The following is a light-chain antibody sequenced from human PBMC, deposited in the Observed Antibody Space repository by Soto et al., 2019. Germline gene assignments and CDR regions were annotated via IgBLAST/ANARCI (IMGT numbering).Light chain of an antibody. CDR3: QTWDTGIVV. CDR1: SGHGNYV. J-gene: IGLJ2*01. V-gene: IGLV4-69*01. Sequence: QPVLTQSPSASASLGASVKLTCTLSSGHGNYVIAWHQQQPGQGPRYLMKVKSDGSHNKGDGIPDRFSGSSSGAERYLAISSLQSEDEADYYCQTWDTGIVVFGGGTKVTVL. CDR2: VKSDGSH.